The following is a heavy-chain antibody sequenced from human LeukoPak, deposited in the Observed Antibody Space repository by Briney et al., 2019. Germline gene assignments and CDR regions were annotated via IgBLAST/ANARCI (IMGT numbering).Heavy chain of an antibody. CDR1: GSTFHDYA. J-gene: IGHJ4*02. CDR3: ATNFGAYYYDTSGYYDF. V-gene: IGHV3-43*02. CDR2: ISRDGNST. D-gene: IGHD3-22*01. Sequence: GGSLRLSCAASGSTFHDYAMHWVRKPPGKGLEWVSLISRDGNSTYYAGSVKGRFTISRDNSKNSLYLQMNSLRTEDTAFYYCATNFGAYYYDTSGYYDFWGQGTLVTVSS.